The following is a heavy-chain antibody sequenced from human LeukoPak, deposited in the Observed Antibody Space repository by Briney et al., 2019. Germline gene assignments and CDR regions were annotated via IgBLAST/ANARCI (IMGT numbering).Heavy chain of an antibody. J-gene: IGHJ4*02. CDR1: GYTFTSDG. Sequence: ASVKVSCKASGYTFTSDGISWVRRAPGQGLEWLGWFSAYNGNTNYAQKLQGRVTMTTDTSTSTAYMELRSLRSDDTAVYYCARPYSSGWYTADYFDYWGQGTLVTVSS. D-gene: IGHD6-19*01. CDR3: ARPYSSGWYTADYFDY. V-gene: IGHV1-18*01. CDR2: FSAYNGNT.